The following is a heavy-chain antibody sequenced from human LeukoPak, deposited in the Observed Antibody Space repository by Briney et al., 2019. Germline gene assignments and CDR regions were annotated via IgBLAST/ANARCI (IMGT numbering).Heavy chain of an antibody. J-gene: IGHJ6*03. D-gene: IGHD3-10*01. CDR2: IYYSGST. CDR3: ARVGPNYYYMDV. Sequence: SETLSLTCTVSGGSISSGGYYWSWIRQHPGKGLAWIGYIYYSGSTYYNPSLKSRVTISVDTSKNQFSLKLSSVTAADTAVYYCARVGPNYYYMDVWGKGTTVTVSS. CDR1: GGSISSGGYY. V-gene: IGHV4-31*03.